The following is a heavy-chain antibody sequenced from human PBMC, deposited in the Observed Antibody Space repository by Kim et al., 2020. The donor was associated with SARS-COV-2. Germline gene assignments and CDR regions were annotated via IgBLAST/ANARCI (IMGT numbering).Heavy chain of an antibody. V-gene: IGHV3-7*01. D-gene: IGHD1-26*01. CDR2: IKQDGSEK. J-gene: IGHJ3*02. Sequence: GGSLRLSCAASGFTFSSYWMRWVRQAPGKGLEWVANIKQDGSEKYYVDSVKGRFTISRDNAKNSLYLQMNSLRAEDTAVYYCATRAGESGSCYDSWGQGTMVTVSS. CDR1: GFTFSSYW. CDR3: ATRAGESGSCYDS.